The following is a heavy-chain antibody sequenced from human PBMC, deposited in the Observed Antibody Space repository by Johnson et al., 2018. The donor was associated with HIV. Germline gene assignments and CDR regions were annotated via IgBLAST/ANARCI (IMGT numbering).Heavy chain of an antibody. V-gene: IGHV3-23*04. D-gene: IGHD1-1*01. CDR3: ARTDYGDWNDGYDAFDI. CDR1: GFTFSSYA. J-gene: IGHJ3*02. Sequence: EQLVESGGGLVQPGGSLRLSCAASGFTFSSYAMSWVRQAPGKGLEWVSAISGSGGSTYYADAVKGRFTISIDNSKNTLYLQMNSRGAEDTAVYYCARTDYGDWNDGYDAFDIWGQGTMVTVSS. CDR2: ISGSGGST.